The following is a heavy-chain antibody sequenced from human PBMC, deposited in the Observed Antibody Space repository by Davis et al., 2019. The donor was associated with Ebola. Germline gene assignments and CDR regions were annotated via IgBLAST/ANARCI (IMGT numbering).Heavy chain of an antibody. CDR2: ISGSGGST. D-gene: IGHD1-20*01. CDR1: GFTVSSNY. J-gene: IGHJ4*02. Sequence: PGGSLRLSCAASGFTVSSNYMSWVRQAPGKGLEWVSAISGSGGSTYYADSVKGRFTISRDISKNTLYLQMNSLRAEDTAVYYCANNRYNWNDEDYWGQGTLVTVSS. CDR3: ANNRYNWNDEDY. V-gene: IGHV3-23*01.